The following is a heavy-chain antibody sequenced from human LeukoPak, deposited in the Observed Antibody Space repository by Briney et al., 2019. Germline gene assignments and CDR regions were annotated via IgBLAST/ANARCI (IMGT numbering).Heavy chain of an antibody. J-gene: IGHJ5*02. CDR1: GYTFTGYY. CDR2: INPNSGGT. D-gene: IGHD2-2*01. V-gene: IGHV1-2*02. Sequence: ASVKVSCKASGYTFTGYYMRWVRQAPGQGLEWMGWINPNSGGTNYAQKFQGRVTMTTDTSTSTAYMELRSLRSDDTAVYYCARSYCSSTSCYAGWFDPWGQRTLVTVSS. CDR3: ARSYCSSTSCYAGWFDP.